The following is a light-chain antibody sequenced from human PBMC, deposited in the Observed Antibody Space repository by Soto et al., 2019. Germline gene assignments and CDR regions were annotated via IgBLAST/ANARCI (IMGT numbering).Light chain of an antibody. CDR2: EGS. J-gene: IGLJ2*01. Sequence: QSALTQPASVSGSPGQSITISCTGTSSDVGSYNLVSWYQQHPGKAPKLIIYEGSKRPSGVSNRFSGSKSGNTASLTISGLQAEDEADYYCCSYAGSSTPVVFGGGPKLTVL. CDR1: SSDVGSYNL. V-gene: IGLV2-23*01. CDR3: CSYAGSSTPVV.